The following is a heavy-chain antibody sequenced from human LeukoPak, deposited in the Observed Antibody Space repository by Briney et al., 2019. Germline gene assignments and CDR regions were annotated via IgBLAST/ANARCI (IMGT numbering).Heavy chain of an antibody. J-gene: IGHJ4*02. D-gene: IGHD6-19*01. CDR3: ARAGGSVGWYGTIDS. CDR1: GGSISSGSDY. V-gene: IGHV4-61*09. Sequence: SETLSLTCTVSGGSISSGSDYWSWIRQPAGKGLEWIGHIYTSGSTSYNPSLQSRVTISVDTSKHQFSLKVTSVTAADTAVYYCARAGGSVGWYGTIDSWGQGTLVTVSS. CDR2: IYTSGST.